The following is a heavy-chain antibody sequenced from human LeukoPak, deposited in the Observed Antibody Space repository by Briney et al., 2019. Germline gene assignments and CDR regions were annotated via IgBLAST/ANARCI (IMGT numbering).Heavy chain of an antibody. J-gene: IGHJ4*02. CDR1: GFIFGSDW. Sequence: GGSLRLSCAASGFIFGSDWMSWVRQAPGKGLEWVANINGDASEKNYVDSVRGRFTISRDNVKNSLYLQMTSLRAEDTAVYYCARDHSGYGNWGQGTLVTVSS. D-gene: IGHD5-12*01. V-gene: IGHV3-7*04. CDR3: ARDHSGYGN. CDR2: INGDASEK.